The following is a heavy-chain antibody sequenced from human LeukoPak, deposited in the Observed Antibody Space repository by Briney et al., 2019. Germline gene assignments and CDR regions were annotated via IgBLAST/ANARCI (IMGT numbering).Heavy chain of an antibody. CDR2: IVVDSGKT. D-gene: IGHD3-10*01. V-gene: IGHV1-58*02. Sequence: ASVKVSCKTSGFTFTTFAMQWVRQARGQGLEWIGWIVVDSGKTDFAQKFQDRVTITTDISTKTAYMELSRLRSDDTAVYYCARDFSLYYGSGTLDYWGQGTLVTVSS. CDR1: GFTFTTFA. CDR3: ARDFSLYYGSGTLDY. J-gene: IGHJ4*02.